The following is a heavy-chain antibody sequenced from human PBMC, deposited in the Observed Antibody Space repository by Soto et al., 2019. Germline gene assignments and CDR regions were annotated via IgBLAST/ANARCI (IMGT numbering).Heavy chain of an antibody. J-gene: IGHJ4*02. CDR2: IYYSGSN. V-gene: IGHV4-61*01. CDR3: ARDRGQLVPFDF. CDR1: GGSVSSASYY. D-gene: IGHD6-13*01. Sequence: QVQLQESGPGLVKPSETLSLTCTVSGGSVSSASYYWNWIRQPPGKGLEWIGYIYYSGSNNYNPSLKSRVTISVDTYKNQFSLKLTSVTAADTAVYYCARDRGQLVPFDFWGQGTLVTVSS.